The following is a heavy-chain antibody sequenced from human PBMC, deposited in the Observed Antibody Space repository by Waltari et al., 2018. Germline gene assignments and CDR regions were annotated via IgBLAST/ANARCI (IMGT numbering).Heavy chain of an antibody. CDR1: GYSFTSYW. V-gene: IGHV5-51*01. D-gene: IGHD3-3*01. J-gene: IGHJ4*02. CDR2: IYPGDSDT. CDR3: ARHRPLYDFWSGYYRD. Sequence: EVQLVQSGAEVKKPGESLKISCKGSGYSFTSYWIGWVRQMPGKGLEWMGIIYPGDSDTRYSPSIQGQVTISADKSISTAYLQWSSLKASDTAMYYCARHRPLYDFWSGYYRDWGQGTLVTVSS.